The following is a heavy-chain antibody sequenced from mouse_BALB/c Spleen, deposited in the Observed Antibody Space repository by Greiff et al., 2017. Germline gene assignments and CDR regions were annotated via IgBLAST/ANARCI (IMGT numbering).Heavy chain of an antibody. J-gene: IGHJ2*01. CDR3: ARHIGYTYCDY. D-gene: IGHD2-14*01. CDR2: ISNGGGST. V-gene: IGHV5-12-2*01. CDR1: GFTFSSYT. Sequence: EVKLVESGGGLVQPGGSLKLSCAASGFTFSSYTMSWVRQTPEKRLEWVAYISNGGGSTYYPDTVKGRFTISRDNAKNTLYLQMSSLKSEDTAMYYCARHIGYTYCDYWGQGTTLTVSS.